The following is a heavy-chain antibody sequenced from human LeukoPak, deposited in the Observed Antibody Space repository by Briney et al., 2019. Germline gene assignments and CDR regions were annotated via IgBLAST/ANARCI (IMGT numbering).Heavy chain of an antibody. CDR1: DFSISSVFY. Sequence: SETLSLTCVVSDFSISSVFYWGWIRQPPGKGLEWIGSIHHSGSTYYNPSLTSRVTISVDTSKDQFSLKLTSVTAADSAVYYCARQLEYAWGSYRYRAFDLWGHGTMVTVSP. V-gene: IGHV4-38-2*01. CDR3: ARQLEYAWGSYRYRAFDL. D-gene: IGHD3-16*02. J-gene: IGHJ3*01. CDR2: IHHSGST.